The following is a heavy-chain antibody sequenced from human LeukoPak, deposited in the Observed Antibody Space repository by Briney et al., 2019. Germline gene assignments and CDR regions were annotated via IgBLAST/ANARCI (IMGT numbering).Heavy chain of an antibody. CDR2: IWYDGSNK. J-gene: IGHJ3*02. CDR1: GFTFSSYG. CDR3: ARGADGSSPSGFDI. Sequence: GGSLGLSCAASGFTFSSYGMHWVRQAPGKGLEWVAIIWYDGSNKNYADSVKGRFTISRDNSKNTLYLQMNSLRAEDTAVYYCARGADGSSPSGFDIWGQGTMVTVSS. V-gene: IGHV3-33*01. D-gene: IGHD5-24*01.